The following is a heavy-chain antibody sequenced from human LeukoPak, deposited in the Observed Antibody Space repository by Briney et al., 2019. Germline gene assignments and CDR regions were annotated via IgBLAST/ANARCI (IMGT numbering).Heavy chain of an antibody. CDR3: ARLIGDRTIYDY. D-gene: IGHD6-6*01. V-gene: IGHV3-7*01. J-gene: IGHJ4*02. Sequence: GGSLRLSCAASGFSITNAWMSWVRQAPGKGLEWVASINQGGSETYYVESVKGRFTISRDNAMNSFFLQMNSLRAEDTAVYYCARLIGDRTIYDYWGQGTLVTVSS. CDR2: INQGGSET. CDR1: GFSITNAW.